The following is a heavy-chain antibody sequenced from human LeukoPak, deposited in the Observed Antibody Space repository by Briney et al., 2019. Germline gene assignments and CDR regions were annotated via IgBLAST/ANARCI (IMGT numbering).Heavy chain of an antibody. D-gene: IGHD3-22*01. CDR2: ISSDGSST. Sequence: GGSLRLSCAASGFTFSSYWMHWVRQAPGKGLVWVSRISSDGSSTSYAGSVKGRFTISRDNAKNTLYLQMDSLRAEDTAVYYCAKGASSGYSSDYWGRGTLVTVSS. V-gene: IGHV3-74*01. J-gene: IGHJ4*02. CDR3: AKGASSGYSSDY. CDR1: GFTFSSYW.